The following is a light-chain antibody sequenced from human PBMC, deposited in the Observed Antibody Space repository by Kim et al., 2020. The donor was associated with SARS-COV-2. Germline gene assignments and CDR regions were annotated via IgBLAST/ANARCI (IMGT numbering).Light chain of an antibody. Sequence: VSSNLAWYQQKPGQAPRLLIYDASTTATGIPARFSDSGSGTEFTLTISSLQSEDFTFYYCQQYTKWPPTFGGGTKLEI. J-gene: IGKJ4*01. CDR1: VSSN. CDR2: DAS. CDR3: QQYTKWPPT. V-gene: IGKV3-15*01.